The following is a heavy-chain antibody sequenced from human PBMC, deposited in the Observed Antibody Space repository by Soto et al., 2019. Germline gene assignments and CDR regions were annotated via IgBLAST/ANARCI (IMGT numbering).Heavy chain of an antibody. D-gene: IGHD2-15*01. V-gene: IGHV5-10-1*01. Sequence: GESLKISCKGSGYSFMSYWISWVRQMPGKGLEWMGRISPSDSNTNYSPSFQGHVTISADMSLSTAYLQWSSLKASDTAIYYCARLGLAATYYYGMDVWGQGTKVTVSS. CDR3: ARLGLAATYYYGMDV. J-gene: IGHJ6*02. CDR1: GYSFMSYW. CDR2: ISPSDSNT.